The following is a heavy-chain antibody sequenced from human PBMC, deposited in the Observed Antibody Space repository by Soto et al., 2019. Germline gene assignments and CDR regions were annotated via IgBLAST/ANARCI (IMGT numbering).Heavy chain of an antibody. J-gene: IGHJ4*02. CDR1: GYSFTTYW. V-gene: IGHV5-51*03. CDR3: ARGQGGKRGYSGYDGQFQKIDY. CDR2: IYPGDSDT. D-gene: IGHD5-12*01. Sequence: EVQLVQSGAEVKKPGESLKISCKGSGYSFTTYWIGWVRQMPGKGLEWMGIIYPGDSDTRYSPPFQGQVAISADKSISTAYLQWSSLKASDTAMYYCARGQGGKRGYSGYDGQFQKIDYWGQGTLVTVSS.